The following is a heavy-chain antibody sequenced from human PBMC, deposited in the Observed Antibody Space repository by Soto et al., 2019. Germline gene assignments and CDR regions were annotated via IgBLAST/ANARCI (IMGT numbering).Heavy chain of an antibody. CDR1: GFTLSSYA. CDR2: ISYDGSKK. CDR3: ARSASGTYPDFDY. V-gene: IGHV3-30-3*01. D-gene: IGHD1-26*01. J-gene: IGHJ4*02. Sequence: QVQVVESGGGVVQPGRSLSLSCAASGFTLSSYAMHWVRQAPGKGLEWVAVISYDGSKKFYADSVKGRFTISRDNFKNTLNLQMNSLRAEDTAVYYCARSASGTYPDFDYWGQGTLVTVSS.